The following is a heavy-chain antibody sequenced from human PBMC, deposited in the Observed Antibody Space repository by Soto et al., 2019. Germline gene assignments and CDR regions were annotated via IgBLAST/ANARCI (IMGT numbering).Heavy chain of an antibody. CDR1: VGPIRFSSYA. J-gene: IGHJ4*02. Sequence: PPETLSPTCSFPVGPIRFSSYAWGWIRQPPGKGLPRIGSIYYSGSTYYNPSLKSRVTISVDTSKNQVSLRLSSVTAADTAVYYCARHYLLFGARKEMATLTFLDYWGQGTMVTVSS. D-gene: IGHD2-21*01. CDR2: IYYSGST. V-gene: IGHV4-39*01. CDR3: ARHYLLFGARKEMATLTFLDY.